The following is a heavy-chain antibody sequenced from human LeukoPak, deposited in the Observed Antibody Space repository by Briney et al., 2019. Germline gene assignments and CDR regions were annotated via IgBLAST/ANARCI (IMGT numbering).Heavy chain of an antibody. V-gene: IGHV1-2*02. D-gene: IGHD1-26*01. CDR2: INPNSGGT. CDR1: GYTFTGYY. Sequence: ASVKVSCKASGYTFTGYYMHWVRQAPGQGLEWRGWINPNSGGTNYAQRFQGRVTMTRDTSISTAYMELSRLRSDDTAVYYCARAHIPVIGRGEALQWEQDPRKTGDFDYWGQGTLVTVSS. CDR3: ARAHIPVIGRGEALQWEQDPRKTGDFDY. J-gene: IGHJ4*02.